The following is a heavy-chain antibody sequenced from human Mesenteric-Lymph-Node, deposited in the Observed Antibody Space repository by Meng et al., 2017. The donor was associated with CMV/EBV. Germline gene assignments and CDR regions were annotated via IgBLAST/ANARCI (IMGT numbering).Heavy chain of an antibody. CDR1: GFTFSYYA. Sequence: GGSLRLSCAASGFTFSYYAMSWIRQGPGGGLEWVSSISSSGSSIYYADSVKGRLTISRDNAKNSLYLQMNSLRAEDTAVYYCARGSYFYASGSYWGQGTLVTVSS. CDR2: ISSSGSSI. J-gene: IGHJ4*02. CDR3: ARGSYFYASGSY. D-gene: IGHD3-10*01. V-gene: IGHV3-11*01.